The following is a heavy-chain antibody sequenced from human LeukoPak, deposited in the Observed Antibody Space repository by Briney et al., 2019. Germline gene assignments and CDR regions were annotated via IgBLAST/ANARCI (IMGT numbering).Heavy chain of an antibody. CDR3: AKGVMITFGGPN. J-gene: IGHJ4*02. CDR1: GFTFSSYG. D-gene: IGHD3-16*01. Sequence: GGSLRLSCAASGFTFSSYGMHWVRQAPGKGLEWVSAISGSGGSTYYADSVKGRFTISRDNSKNTLYLQMNSLRAEDTAVYYCAKGVMITFGGPNWGQGTLVTVSS. CDR2: ISGSGGST. V-gene: IGHV3-23*01.